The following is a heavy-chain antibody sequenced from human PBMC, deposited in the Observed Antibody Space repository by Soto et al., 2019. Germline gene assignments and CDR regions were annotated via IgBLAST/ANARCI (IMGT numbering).Heavy chain of an antibody. CDR2: ISGSGDTT. Sequence: SVGSLRLSCAASGFTFSSYGMSWVRQAPGKGLEWVSGISGSGDTTYYADSVKGRFTISRDNSKNTLYLQMNTLRAEDTAVYYCAMGCSYAPFDPWGQGILVT. CDR1: GFTFSSYG. D-gene: IGHD5-18*01. V-gene: IGHV3-23*01. J-gene: IGHJ5*02. CDR3: AMGCSYAPFDP.